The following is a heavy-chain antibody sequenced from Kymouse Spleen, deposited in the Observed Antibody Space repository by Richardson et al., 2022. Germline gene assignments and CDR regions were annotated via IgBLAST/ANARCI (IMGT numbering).Heavy chain of an antibody. D-gene: IGHD3-3*01. J-gene: IGHJ6*02. Sequence: QVQLVESGGGVVQPGRSLRLSCAASGFTFSSYGMHWVRQAPGKGLEWVAVISYDGSNKYYADSVKGRFTISRDNSKNTLYLQMNSLRAEDTAVYYCAKEEDFWSGYSPYYYYGMDVWGQGTTVTVSS. CDR1: GFTFSSYG. V-gene: IGHV3-30*18. CDR3: AKEEDFWSGYSPYYYYGMDV. CDR2: ISYDGSNK.